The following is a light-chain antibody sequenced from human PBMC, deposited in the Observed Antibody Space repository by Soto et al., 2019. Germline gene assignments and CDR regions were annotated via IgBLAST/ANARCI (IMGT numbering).Light chain of an antibody. CDR2: WAS. V-gene: IGKV4-1*01. J-gene: IGKJ1*01. CDR3: QQFYNTPLT. CDR1: QSLLNNSNNKSS. Sequence: DIVMTQSPDSLAVSLGERATFNCRSSQSLLNNSNNKSSLAWYQQPPGQPPKLLIYWASTREFGVPDRFSGSGSGTDFTLTISSLQAEDVAVYYCQQFYNTPLTFGQGTKVDIK.